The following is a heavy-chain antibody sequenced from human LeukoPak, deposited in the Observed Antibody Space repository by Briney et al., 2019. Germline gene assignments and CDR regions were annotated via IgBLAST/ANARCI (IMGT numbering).Heavy chain of an antibody. D-gene: IGHD3-22*01. CDR2: INHRGCT. CDR3: ARGLPYDSSGYYGRYDRDY. Sequence: PSETLSLTCPLYGGSFSGYYWSWIRQPPGKGLEWIGEINHRGCTNYNPPLKSRVTISVDTSKNQFSLKLSSVTAADTAVYYCARGLPYDSSGYYGRYDRDYWGQGTLVTVSS. J-gene: IGHJ4*02. V-gene: IGHV4-34*01. CDR1: GGSFSGYY.